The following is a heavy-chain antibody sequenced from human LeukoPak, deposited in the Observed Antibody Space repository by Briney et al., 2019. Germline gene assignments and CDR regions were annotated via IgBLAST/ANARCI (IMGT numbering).Heavy chain of an antibody. D-gene: IGHD2-15*01. J-gene: IGHJ4*02. CDR1: GGSISSSSYY. V-gene: IGHV4-39*01. CDR2: FYYSGST. Sequence: SETLSLTCTVSGGSISSSSYYWGWIRQPPGKGLEWIGSFYYSGSTYYNPSLKSRVTISVDTPKNQFSLKLSSVTAADTAVYYCANRYCSGGSCYFDSWAQGTLVTVSS. CDR3: ANRYCSGGSCYFDS.